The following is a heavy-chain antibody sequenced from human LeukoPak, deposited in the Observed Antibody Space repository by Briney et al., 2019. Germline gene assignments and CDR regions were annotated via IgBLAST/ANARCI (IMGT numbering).Heavy chain of an antibody. CDR1: GGSISSSSYY. J-gene: IGHJ5*02. CDR2: IYTSGST. Sequence: SETLSLTCTVSGGSISSSSYYWSWIRQPAGKGLEWIGRIYTSGSTNYNPSLKSRVTMSVDTSKNQFSLKLSSVTAADTAVYYCARDYSLIDPWGQGTLVTVSS. D-gene: IGHD6-13*01. CDR3: ARDYSLIDP. V-gene: IGHV4-61*02.